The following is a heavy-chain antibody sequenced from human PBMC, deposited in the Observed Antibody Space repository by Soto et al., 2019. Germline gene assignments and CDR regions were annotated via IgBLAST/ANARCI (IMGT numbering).Heavy chain of an antibody. Sequence: VVSLRRSCAASGFTLSSYWMSCVRQAPGKGLEWVANIKQDGSAKYCVDSVKGRFTISRDNAKNSLYLQMNSLRPEDTAVYYCAIVYDSRGGTDYWGQGTLVTVSS. CDR2: IKQDGSAK. CDR3: AIVYDSRGGTDY. CDR1: GFTLSSYW. J-gene: IGHJ4*02. V-gene: IGHV3-7*03. D-gene: IGHD3-22*01.